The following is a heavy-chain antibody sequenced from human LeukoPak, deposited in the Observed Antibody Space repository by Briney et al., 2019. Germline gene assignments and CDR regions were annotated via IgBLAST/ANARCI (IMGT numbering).Heavy chain of an antibody. Sequence: SETLSLTCTVSGGSISSSSYYWGWIRQPPGKGLEWIGSIYHSGSTYYNPSLKSRVTIAVETSKNQFSLKLSSVTAADTAVYYCARQRGGYSGEDFDYWGQGTLVTVSS. J-gene: IGHJ4*02. D-gene: IGHD1-26*01. CDR3: ARQRGGYSGEDFDY. CDR2: IYHSGST. V-gene: IGHV4-39*01. CDR1: GGSISSSSYY.